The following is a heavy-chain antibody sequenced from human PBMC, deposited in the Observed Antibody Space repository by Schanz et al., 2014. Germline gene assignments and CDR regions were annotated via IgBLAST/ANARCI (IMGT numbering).Heavy chain of an antibody. CDR2: IIPILDIT. J-gene: IGHJ6*02. Sequence: QVQLVQSGSELKKPGASVKVSCKASGGTFSSFAIFWVRQAPGQGLEWMGTIIPILDITNYAQKFQGRVTITADKSTSTAYMELSNLRSEDTAVYYCATIGVNDYWRFGLDLWGQGTTVTVSS. V-gene: IGHV1-69*09. CDR3: ATIGVNDYWRFGLDL. D-gene: IGHD3-16*01. CDR1: GGTFSSFA.